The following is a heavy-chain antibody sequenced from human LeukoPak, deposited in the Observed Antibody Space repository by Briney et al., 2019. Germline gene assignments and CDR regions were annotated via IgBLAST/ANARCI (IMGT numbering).Heavy chain of an antibody. CDR3: AKGSGSSCYSPCDY. CDR1: GLTFRNYA. J-gene: IGHJ4*02. V-gene: IGHV3-23*01. CDR2: ICANDGNT. Sequence: GGSLRLSCAASGLTFRNYAMSWVRQAPGKGLEWVSVICANDGNTYYADAVKGRFTISRDNSKDTLYLQMDSLSAEDTAVYYCAKGSGSSCYSPCDYWGQGILVTVSS. D-gene: IGHD2-15*01.